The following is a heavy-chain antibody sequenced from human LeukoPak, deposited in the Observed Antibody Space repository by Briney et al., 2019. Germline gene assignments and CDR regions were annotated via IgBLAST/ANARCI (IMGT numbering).Heavy chain of an antibody. CDR1: GGSISSYY. J-gene: IGHJ4*02. D-gene: IGHD3-22*01. CDR3: ARSYYYDSSGYTDDY. V-gene: IGHV4-4*07. CDR2: TYTSGST. Sequence: PSETLSLTCTVSGGSISSYYWSWIRQPAGKGLEWIGRTYTSGSTNYNPSLKSRVTMSVDTSKNQFSLKLSSVTAADTAVYYCARSYYYDSSGYTDDYWGQGTLVTVSS.